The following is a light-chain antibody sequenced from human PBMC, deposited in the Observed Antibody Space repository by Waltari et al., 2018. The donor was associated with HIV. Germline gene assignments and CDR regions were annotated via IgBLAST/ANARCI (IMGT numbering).Light chain of an antibody. CDR2: DVT. J-gene: IGLJ3*02. CDR3: CSYAGNYPVL. Sequence: QSALTQPRSVSGSPGQSVTISCTGTSSDFGGYNYVSWYQQNPGKAPKFIIYDVTWRPSGVPDRFAGSKSGTTASLTISGLQAEDEADYYCCSYAGNYPVLFGGGTKLTVL. CDR1: SSDFGGYNY. V-gene: IGLV2-11*01.